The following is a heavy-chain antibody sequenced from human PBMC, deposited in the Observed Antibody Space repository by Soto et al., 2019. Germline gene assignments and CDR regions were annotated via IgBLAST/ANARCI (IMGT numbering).Heavy chain of an antibody. D-gene: IGHD3-16*01. CDR3: ARGGTPIDY. V-gene: IGHV1-18*01. CDR1: GYTFTNFG. CDR2: ISAYNGNT. Sequence: QVQLVQSGAEVKKPGASVKVSCKASGYTFTNFGISWVRQAPGQGLEWMGWISAYNGNTNYAQNFQGRVTMTPDTSTSTAYMEPRSLRSDDTAVYYSARGGTPIDYWGQGTLVTVSS. J-gene: IGHJ4*02.